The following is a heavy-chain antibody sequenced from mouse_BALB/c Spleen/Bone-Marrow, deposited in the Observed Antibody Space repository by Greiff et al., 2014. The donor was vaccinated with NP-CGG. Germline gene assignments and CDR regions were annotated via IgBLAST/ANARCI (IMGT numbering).Heavy chain of an antibody. V-gene: IGHV7-3*02. CDR1: GFTFTDYY. CDR3: ARDRNCGSNWYLDF. D-gene: IGHD1-1*01. Sequence: EVQGVESGGGLVQPGGSLRLSCATSGFTFTDYYMSWVRQPPGKALEWLGFIRNKANGFTTEYSASVKGRFTISRDNSQSILYLQMNILRTEDSATYYGARDRNCGSNWYLDFWGAGTSVTVSS. CDR2: IRNKANGFTT. J-gene: IGHJ1*01.